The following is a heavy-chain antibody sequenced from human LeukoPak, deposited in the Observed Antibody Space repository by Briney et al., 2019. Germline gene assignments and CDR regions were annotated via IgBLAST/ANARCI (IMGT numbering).Heavy chain of an antibody. CDR3: ARRSLYSNYQ. CDR1: GGSFSGYY. D-gene: IGHD4-11*01. V-gene: IGHV4-34*01. Sequence: RTSETLSLTCAVYGGSFSGYYWSWIRQPPGKGLEWIWEINHSGSTTYNPAPKSRGTISVDTSKNQFSLKLSSVTAADTAVYYCARRSLYSNYQWGQGPLVTVSS. J-gene: IGHJ4*02. CDR2: INHSGST.